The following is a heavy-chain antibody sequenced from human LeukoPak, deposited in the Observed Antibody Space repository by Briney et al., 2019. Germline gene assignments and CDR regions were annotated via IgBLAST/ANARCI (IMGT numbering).Heavy chain of an antibody. CDR2: ISSSSSYI. CDR3: ARGPDILTGAEFNY. Sequence: GGCLRLSCAASGFTFSSYSMNWVRRAPGKGLEWVSSISSSSSYIYYADSVKGRFTISRDNAKNSLYLQMNSLRAEDTAVYYCARGPDILTGAEFNYWGQGTLVTVSS. CDR1: GFTFSSYS. V-gene: IGHV3-21*01. D-gene: IGHD3-9*01. J-gene: IGHJ4*02.